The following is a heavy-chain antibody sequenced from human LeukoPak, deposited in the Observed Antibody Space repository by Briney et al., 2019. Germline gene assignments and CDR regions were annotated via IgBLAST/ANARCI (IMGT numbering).Heavy chain of an antibody. V-gene: IGHV1-69*06. J-gene: IGHJ4*02. CDR3: ATDPHSDFWTGYYWDS. D-gene: IGHD3/OR15-3a*01. CDR1: GGTLNNYG. CDR2: IIPIFGPA. Sequence: EASVTVSCKASGGTLNNYGISWLRQAPGQGLEWMGRIIPIFGPALYAPQFKGRVTITADTSTSTAYVEVTSLISEDTAVYFCATDPHSDFWTGYYWDSWGQGTLVTVSS.